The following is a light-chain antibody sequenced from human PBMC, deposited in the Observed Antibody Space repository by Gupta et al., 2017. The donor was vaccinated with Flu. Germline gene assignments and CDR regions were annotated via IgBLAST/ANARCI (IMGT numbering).Light chain of an antibody. J-gene: IGKJ2*01. V-gene: IGKV3-20*01. Sequence: EIVLTQSPGTLSLSPGERATFSCRASQTVRSNSLAWYQQRPGQAPRLLIFATSSRATGIPDRFSGSGSGTEFTLTINKLEPADVAVYSCQQFSGSSYIFGQGTKMEIK. CDR3: QQFSGSSYI. CDR2: ATS. CDR1: QTVRSNS.